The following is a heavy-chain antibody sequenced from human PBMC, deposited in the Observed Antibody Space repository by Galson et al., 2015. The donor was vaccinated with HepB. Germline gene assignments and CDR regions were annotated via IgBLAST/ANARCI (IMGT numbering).Heavy chain of an antibody. CDR1: GFTFSSYA. CDR2: ISYDGSNK. D-gene: IGHD3-10*01. J-gene: IGHJ6*02. CDR3: ASTSSGSYYNYYYYGMDV. V-gene: IGHV3-30*04. Sequence: SLRLSCAASGFTFSSYAMHWVRQAPGKGLEWVAVISYDGSNKYYADSVKGRFTISRDNSKNTLYLQMNSLRAEDTAVYYCASTSSGSYYNYYYYGMDVWGQGTTVTVSS.